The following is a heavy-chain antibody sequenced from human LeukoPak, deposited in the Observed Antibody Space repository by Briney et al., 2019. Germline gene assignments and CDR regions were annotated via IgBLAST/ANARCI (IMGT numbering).Heavy chain of an antibody. J-gene: IGHJ3*02. CDR2: IYYSGTT. V-gene: IGHV4-39*07. D-gene: IGHD6-19*01. CDR1: GGSISSNYF. CDR3: ARSHGIAVAADAFDI. Sequence: PSETLSLTCTVSGGSISSNYFWGWIRQPPGKGLEWIGSIYYSGTTYYNPSLKSRVTISVDTSKNQFSLKLSSVTAADTAVYYCARSHGIAVAADAFDIWGQGTMVTVSS.